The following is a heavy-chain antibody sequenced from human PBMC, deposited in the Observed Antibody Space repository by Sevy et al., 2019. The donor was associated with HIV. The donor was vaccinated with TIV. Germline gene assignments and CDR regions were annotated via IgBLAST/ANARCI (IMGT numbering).Heavy chain of an antibody. D-gene: IGHD4-4*01. J-gene: IGHJ6*02. Sequence: GGSLRLSCTASGFSFRSYWMTWVRQAPGMWLEWVANIKLDGDEKYYVESLKGRFTISRDNVKNSLYLQMNNLRAEDTAVYYCARDSKGGLDVWGQGTTVTVSS. CDR3: ARDSKGGLDV. CDR1: GFSFRSYW. CDR2: IKLDGDEK. V-gene: IGHV3-7*01.